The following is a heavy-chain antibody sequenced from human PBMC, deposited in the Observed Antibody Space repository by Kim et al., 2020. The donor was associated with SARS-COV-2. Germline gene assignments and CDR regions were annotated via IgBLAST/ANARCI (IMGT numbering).Heavy chain of an antibody. J-gene: IGHJ6*03. V-gene: IGHV3-7*01. CDR1: GFTLATSW. CDR2: INQDGTER. CDR3: ARVSHGYANYFYFYYMDV. Sequence: GGSLRLSCSVSGFTLATSWMTWVRQVPGKGLEWVANINQDGTERHYADPAKGRFTISTDISKNSLYLHMDRLRVDDTAVYYCARVSHGYANYFYFYYMDV. D-gene: IGHD5-12*01.